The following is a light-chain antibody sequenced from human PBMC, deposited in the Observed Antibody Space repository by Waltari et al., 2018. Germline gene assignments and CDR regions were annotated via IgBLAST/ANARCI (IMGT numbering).Light chain of an antibody. CDR1: QGITND. J-gene: IGKJ2*03. CDR2: EAS. CDR3: QHYYSTPYS. V-gene: IGKV1-NL1*01. Sequence: DIQMTQSPSSLSASVGDRVTIPCRANQGITNDLAWYQQKPGETPKLLIYEASSLQSGIPSRFSGSGSGTDFTLTISSLQSEDFATYYCQHYYSTPYSFGQGTKVEIK.